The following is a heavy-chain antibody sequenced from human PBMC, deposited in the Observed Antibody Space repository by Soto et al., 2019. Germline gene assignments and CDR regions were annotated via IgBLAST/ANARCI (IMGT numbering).Heavy chain of an antibody. CDR3: ARSIGRSGSYVVFD. D-gene: IGHD3-10*01. Sequence: QVQLQESGPGLVKPSQTLSLTCTVSGGSIGSGGHYWSWIRQHPDKGLEWIGYISYSGSTYYNPSLKSRIAISLDTSKNQFSLKLSSVTAADTAIFYCARSIGRSGSYVVFDWGQGTLVTVSS. V-gene: IGHV4-31*03. CDR2: ISYSGST. J-gene: IGHJ4*02. CDR1: GGSIGSGGHY.